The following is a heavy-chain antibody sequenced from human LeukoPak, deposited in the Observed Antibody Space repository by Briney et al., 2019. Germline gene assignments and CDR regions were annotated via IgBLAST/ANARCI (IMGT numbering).Heavy chain of an antibody. J-gene: IGHJ4*02. V-gene: IGHV1-2*04. CDR3: ARDAYSSSWYRGGELEY. Sequence: GASVKVSCKASGYTFTGYYMHWVRQAPGQGLEWMGWINPNSGGTNYAQKVQGWVTMTRDTSISTAYMELSRLRSDDTAVYYCARDAYSSSWYRGGELEYWGQGTLVTVSS. D-gene: IGHD6-13*01. CDR1: GYTFTGYY. CDR2: INPNSGGT.